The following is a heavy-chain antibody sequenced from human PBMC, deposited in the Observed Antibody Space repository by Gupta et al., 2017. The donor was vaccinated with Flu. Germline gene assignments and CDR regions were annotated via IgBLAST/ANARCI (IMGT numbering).Heavy chain of an antibody. CDR3: AGQASRGLGQIGSFDY. J-gene: IGHJ4*02. CDR1: GGTFSSYA. Sequence: QVQLVQSGAEVKKPGSSVKVSCKASGGTFSSYAISWVRQAPGQGLEWMGGIIPIFGTANYAQKFQGRVTITADESTSTAYMELSSLRSEDTAVYYCAGQASRGLGQIGSFDYWGQGTLVTVSS. V-gene: IGHV1-69*01. CDR2: IIPIFGTA. D-gene: IGHD3-10*01.